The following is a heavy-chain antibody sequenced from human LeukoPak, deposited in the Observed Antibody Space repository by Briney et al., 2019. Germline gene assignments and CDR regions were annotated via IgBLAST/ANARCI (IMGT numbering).Heavy chain of an antibody. CDR3: ARAGTPAASSYFDY. CDR1: GFTFSSYE. J-gene: IGHJ4*02. D-gene: IGHD2-2*01. Sequence: GGSLRLSCAASGFTFSSYEMNWVRQAPGKGLEWVSYISSSGSTIYYADSVKGRFTISRDNAKNSLYLQMNSLRAEDTAVYYCARAGTPAASSYFDYWGQGTLVTVSS. CDR2: ISSSGSTI. V-gene: IGHV3-48*03.